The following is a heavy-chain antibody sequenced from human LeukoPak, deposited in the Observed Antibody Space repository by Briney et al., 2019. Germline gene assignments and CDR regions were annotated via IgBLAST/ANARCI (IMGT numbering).Heavy chain of an antibody. CDR2: ISGSGGST. CDR1: GFTFSTYA. Sequence: PGGSLRLSCAASGFTFSTYAMSWVRQAPGKGLEWVSAISGSGGSTYYADSVKGRFTISRDNSKNTLYLQMNSLRAEDTAVYYCAKTRYYLEDAFDIWGQGTMVTVSS. V-gene: IGHV3-23*01. D-gene: IGHD3-10*01. J-gene: IGHJ3*02. CDR3: AKTRYYLEDAFDI.